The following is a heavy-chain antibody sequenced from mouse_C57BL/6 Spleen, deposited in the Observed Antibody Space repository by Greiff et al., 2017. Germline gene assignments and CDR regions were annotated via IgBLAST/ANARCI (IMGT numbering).Heavy chain of an antibody. CDR2: IDPGDGDT. CDR3: AGYCGSSHYLDY. D-gene: IGHD1-1*01. J-gene: IGHJ2*02. Sequence: LQASGPELVKPGASVKISCKASGYAFSSSWMNWVKQRPGKGLEWIGRIDPGDGDTNCNGKFKGKATLTADESSGTATMHLSSLTSEDSAFYFCAGYCGSSHYLDYWCQGTSLTVSS. V-gene: IGHV1-82*01. CDR1: GYAFSSSW.